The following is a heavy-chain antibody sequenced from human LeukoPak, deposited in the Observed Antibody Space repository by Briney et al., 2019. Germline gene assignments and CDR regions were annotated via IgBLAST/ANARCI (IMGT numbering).Heavy chain of an antibody. V-gene: IGHV3-53*01. CDR3: ATDSSGYDAFDI. CDR2: IYSGGST. D-gene: IGHD3-22*01. Sequence: GGSLRLSCAASGFTVSSNYISWVRQAPGKGLEWVSVIYSGGSTYYADSVKGRFTISRDNSKNTLYLQMNSLRAEDTAVYYCATDSSGYDAFDIWGQGTMVTVSS. J-gene: IGHJ3*02. CDR1: GFTVSSNY.